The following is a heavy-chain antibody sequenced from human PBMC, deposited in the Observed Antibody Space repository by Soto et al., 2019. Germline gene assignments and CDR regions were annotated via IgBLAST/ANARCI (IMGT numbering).Heavy chain of an antibody. V-gene: IGHV3-21*01. Sequence: GGSLRLSCAASGFTFSSYSMNWVRQAPGKGLEWVSSISSSSSYIYYADSVKGRFTISRDNAKNSLYLQMNSLRAEDTAVYYCASDSSGYYYVNYFDYWGQGTLVTVSS. CDR1: GFTFSSYS. J-gene: IGHJ4*02. D-gene: IGHD3-22*01. CDR3: ASDSSGYYYVNYFDY. CDR2: ISSSSSYI.